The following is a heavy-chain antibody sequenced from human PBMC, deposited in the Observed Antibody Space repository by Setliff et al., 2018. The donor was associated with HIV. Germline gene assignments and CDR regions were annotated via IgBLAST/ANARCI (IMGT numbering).Heavy chain of an antibody. CDR2: ISGSGGST. D-gene: IGHD6-13*01. CDR1: GFTFSSYA. CDR3: ARDCRAGWVFTYGMDV. Sequence: PGGSLRLSCAASGFTFSSYAMSWVRQAPGKGLEWVSAISGSGGSTYYADSVKGRFTISTDNSKNTLYLQMNSLRPEDTAVYYCARDCRAGWVFTYGMDVWGQGTTVTVSS. V-gene: IGHV3-23*01. J-gene: IGHJ6*02.